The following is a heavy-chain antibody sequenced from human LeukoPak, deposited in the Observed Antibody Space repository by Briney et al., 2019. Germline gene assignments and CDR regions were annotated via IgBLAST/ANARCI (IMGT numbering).Heavy chain of an antibody. D-gene: IGHD6-13*01. CDR3: ARDISQQLGPGFDY. V-gene: IGHV3-74*01. Sequence: PGGSLRLSCAASGFPFSNYWMHWVRQAPGKGPEWVARVYKDGSITNYADSVKGRFTISRDNAKNTVYLQMNSLRAEDTAVYYCARDISQQLGPGFDYWGQGTLVTVSS. J-gene: IGHJ4*02. CDR2: VYKDGSIT. CDR1: GFPFSNYW.